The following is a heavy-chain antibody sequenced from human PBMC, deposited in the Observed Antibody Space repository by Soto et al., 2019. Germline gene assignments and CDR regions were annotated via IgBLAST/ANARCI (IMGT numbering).Heavy chain of an antibody. CDR1: GFTFSGSA. V-gene: IGHV3-73*01. CDR2: IRSKANSYAT. Sequence: EVQLMESGGGLVQPGGSLKLSCAASGFTFSGSAMHWVRQASGKGLEWVGRIRSKANSYATAYAASVKGRFTISRDDSKNTAYLQMNSLKTEDTAVYYCTSPRGHYYYYYMDVWGKGTTVTVSS. D-gene: IGHD3-10*01. J-gene: IGHJ6*03. CDR3: TSPRGHYYYYYMDV.